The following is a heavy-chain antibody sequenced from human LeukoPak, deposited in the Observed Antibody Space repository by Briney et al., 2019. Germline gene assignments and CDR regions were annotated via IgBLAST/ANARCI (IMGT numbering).Heavy chain of an antibody. CDR3: AREPGIAAAGPTAYLDY. D-gene: IGHD6-13*01. V-gene: IGHV1-69*06. CDR1: GGTFSSYA. Sequence: ASVKLSCKASGGTFSSYAISWVRQAPGKGLEWMGGIFPIFSTANYAQKFQGRVTITADKSTSTAYMELSSLRSEDTAVYYCAREPGIAAAGPTAYLDYWGQGTLVTVSS. J-gene: IGHJ4*02. CDR2: IFPIFSTA.